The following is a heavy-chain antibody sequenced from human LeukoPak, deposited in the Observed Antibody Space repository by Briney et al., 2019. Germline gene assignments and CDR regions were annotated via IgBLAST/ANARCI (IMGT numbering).Heavy chain of an antibody. CDR1: GFTFDDYG. Sequence: GGSLRLSCAASGFTFDDYGMNWVRQAPGKGLEWVSYISSSGSTIYYADSVKGRFTISRDNAKNSLYLQMDSLRAEDTAVYYCAELGITMIGGVWGKGTTVTISS. CDR2: ISSSGSTI. V-gene: IGHV3-48*03. CDR3: AELGITMIGGV. J-gene: IGHJ6*04. D-gene: IGHD3-10*02.